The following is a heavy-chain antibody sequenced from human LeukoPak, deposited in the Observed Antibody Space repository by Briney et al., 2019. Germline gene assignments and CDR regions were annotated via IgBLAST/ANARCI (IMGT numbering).Heavy chain of an antibody. CDR1: GFTFSSYW. J-gene: IGHJ3*02. V-gene: IGHV3-7*01. CDR3: ARDIKGQYQDAFDI. Sequence: GGSLRLSCAASGFTFSSYWMSWVRQAPGKGLEWVANIKQDGSEKYYVDSVKGRFTISRGNAKNSVYLQMNSLRAEDTAVYYCARDIKGQYQDAFDIWGQGTMVTVSS. CDR2: IKQDGSEK. D-gene: IGHD2-2*01.